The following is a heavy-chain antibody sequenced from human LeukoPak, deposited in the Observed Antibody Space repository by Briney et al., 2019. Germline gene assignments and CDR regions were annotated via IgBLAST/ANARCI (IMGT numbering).Heavy chain of an antibody. J-gene: IGHJ5*02. CDR3: ARDGKITIFGVVINNWFDP. CDR2: IIPIFGTA. V-gene: IGHV1-69*13. CDR1: GGTFSSYA. Sequence: GASVKVSCKASGGTFSSYAISLVRQAPGQGLEWMGVIIPIFGTANYAQKFQGRVTITADESTSTAYMELSSLRSEDTAVYYCARDGKITIFGVVINNWFDPWGQGTLVTVSS. D-gene: IGHD3-3*01.